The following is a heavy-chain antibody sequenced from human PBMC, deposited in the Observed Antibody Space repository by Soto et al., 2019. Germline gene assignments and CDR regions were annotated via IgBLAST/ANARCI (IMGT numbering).Heavy chain of an antibody. CDR1: GYSLSDLS. V-gene: IGHV1-24*01. Sequence: SVKVSCKVSGYSLSDLSKHWVRPAPGKGLEGMGGLDSDDGATIYAQKLQGRGTMTEDTSTDTAYMELSSLTSEDTDMYYCATLPRTMERTNAALSCFESWVQGNMVIDS. CDR2: LDSDDGAT. J-gene: IGHJ4*02. D-gene: IGHD1-1*01. CDR3: ATLPRTMERTNAALSCFES.